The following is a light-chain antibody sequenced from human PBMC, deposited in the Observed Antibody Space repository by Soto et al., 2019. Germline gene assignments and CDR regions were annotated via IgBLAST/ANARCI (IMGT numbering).Light chain of an antibody. CDR2: LGS. V-gene: IGKV2-28*01. Sequence: DIVMTQSPLSLPVTPGEPASISCRSSQSLLHSNGFNYLDWYLQKPGQSPQLLIYLGSSRASGVPARFGGSGSGTDFTLDISRVEAEDLGVYYCMQALQTPYTFGQGTKLEIK. J-gene: IGKJ2*01. CDR1: QSLLHSNGFNY. CDR3: MQALQTPYT.